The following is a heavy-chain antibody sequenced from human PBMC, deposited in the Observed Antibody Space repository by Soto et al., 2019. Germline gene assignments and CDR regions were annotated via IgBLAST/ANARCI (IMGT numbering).Heavy chain of an antibody. D-gene: IGHD6-6*01. CDR1: GYSFTSHW. J-gene: IGHJ5*02. CDR3: AREGDSSSSGWFDP. V-gene: IGHV5-51*01. CDR2: IQPGDSDT. Sequence: GESLKISCKASGYSFTSHWIGWVRQMPGKGLEWMGIIQPGDSDTRYTPSFQGQVTISVDKSISTAYLQWTSLKASDTAMYYCAREGDSSSSGWFDPWGRGTLVTVSS.